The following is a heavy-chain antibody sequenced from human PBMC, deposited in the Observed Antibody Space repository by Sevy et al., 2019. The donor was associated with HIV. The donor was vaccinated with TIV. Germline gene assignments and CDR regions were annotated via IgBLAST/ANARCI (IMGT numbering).Heavy chain of an antibody. CDR3: ARDLHNYDFWSGYQSYGMDV. D-gene: IGHD3-3*01. V-gene: IGHV4-4*02. J-gene: IGHJ6*02. CDR1: GGSISSSNW. Sequence: SETLSLTCAVSGGSISSSNWWSWVRQPPGKGLEWIGEIYQSGSTNYNPSLKSRVTISVDKSKNQFSLKLSSVTAADTAVYYCARDLHNYDFWSGYQSYGMDVWGQGTTVTVSS. CDR2: IYQSGST.